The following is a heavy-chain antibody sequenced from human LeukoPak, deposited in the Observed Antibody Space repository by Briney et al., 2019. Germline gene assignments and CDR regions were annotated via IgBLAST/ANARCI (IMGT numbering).Heavy chain of an antibody. CDR1: GYTFTSYD. D-gene: IGHD3-22*01. J-gene: IGHJ3*02. Sequence: GASVKVSCKASGYTFTSYDINWVRQATGQGLEWMGWRNPNSGNTGYAQKFQGRVTMTRGTSISTAHMELSRLRCYDPAVDYCARVLYYDSSGYGAFDIWGQGTMVTVSS. CDR3: ARVLYYDSSGYGAFDI. V-gene: IGHV1-8*01. CDR2: RNPNSGNT.